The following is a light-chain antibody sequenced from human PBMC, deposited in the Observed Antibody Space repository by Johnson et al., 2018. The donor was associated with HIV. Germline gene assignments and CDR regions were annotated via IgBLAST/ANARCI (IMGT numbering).Light chain of an antibody. V-gene: IGLV1-51*01. CDR3: GTWDSSLRVGF. CDR1: TSKIENNY. CDR2: DNT. J-gene: IGLJ1*01. Sequence: TQPPSVSAAPGQKVTISCSGNTSKIENNYVSWYQQFPERAPKLLIYDNTKRPSGIPDRFSGSKSDASATLAITGLQTGDEADYYCGTWDSSLRVGFFGTGSKVTVL.